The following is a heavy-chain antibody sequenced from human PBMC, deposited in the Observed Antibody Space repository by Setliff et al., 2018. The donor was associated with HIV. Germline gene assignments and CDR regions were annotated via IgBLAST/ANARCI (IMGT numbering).Heavy chain of an antibody. J-gene: IGHJ6*03. CDR1: GGSISSAY. CDR2: IYSGGIT. Sequence: SETLSLTCAVSGGSISSAYWSWVRQPPGKGLEWIGYIYSGGITKYNPSLKSRVTISVDTSKNRFSLKLSSVTAADTAVYYCARGNSRRLRVHYYYYYMDVWGKGTTVTVSS. V-gene: IGHV4-59*08. CDR3: ARGNSRRLRVHYYYYYMDV. D-gene: IGHD4-17*01.